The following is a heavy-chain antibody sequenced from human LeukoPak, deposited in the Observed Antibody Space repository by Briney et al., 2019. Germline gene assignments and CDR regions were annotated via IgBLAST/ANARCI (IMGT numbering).Heavy chain of an antibody. CDR2: ITSAGGYT. D-gene: IGHD2-2*01. Sequence: GGSLRLSCAASGFTFSSYGMHWVRQAPGKGLAWVASITSAGGYTYYADSAKGRFTISRDNAQNSLFLQMNSLRAEDTAVYFCATSGGFVLPNAITGNWYMDVWGRGTSVTVSS. CDR3: ATSGGFVLPNAITGNWYMDV. V-gene: IGHV3-21*01. J-gene: IGHJ6*03. CDR1: GFTFSSYG.